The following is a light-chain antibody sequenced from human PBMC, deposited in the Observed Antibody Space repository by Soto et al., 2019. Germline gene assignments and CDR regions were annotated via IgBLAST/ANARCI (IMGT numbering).Light chain of an antibody. V-gene: IGKV1-39*01. Sequence: DIQMTQSPSSLSASVGDRVTITCRTSQSISRYLNWYQQKPGNAPRLLIYAASSLQSGVPSRFSGCGSGTDFTLTISSLQREDFATYSCQQSYSSPWTFGQGTRVDI. J-gene: IGKJ1*01. CDR1: QSISRY. CDR2: AAS. CDR3: QQSYSSPWT.